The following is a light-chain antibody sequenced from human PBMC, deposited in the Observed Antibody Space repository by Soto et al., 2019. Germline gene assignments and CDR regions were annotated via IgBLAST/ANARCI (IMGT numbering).Light chain of an antibody. Sequence: EIVLTQSPGTLSLSPGERSTLSCRASQSVSNNYLAWYQQKPGQAHRXXIYDASYRANGIPDRFSGSGSGTDFTLTISRLEPEDFVVXXXQQYGXSXWTFGQGTKGDI. CDR1: QSVSNNY. J-gene: IGKJ1*01. V-gene: IGKV3-20*01. CDR2: DAS. CDR3: QQYGXSXWT.